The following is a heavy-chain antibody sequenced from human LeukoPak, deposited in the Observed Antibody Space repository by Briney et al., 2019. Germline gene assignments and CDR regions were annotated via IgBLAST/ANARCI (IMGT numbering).Heavy chain of an antibody. D-gene: IGHD3-22*01. V-gene: IGHV4-39*01. J-gene: IGHJ4*02. CDR1: GGSISSSRYY. CDR3: ARRITYYYDSSGYYPFDY. Sequence: SETLSLTCTVSGGSISSSRYYWGWIRQPPGKGLEWIGSIYYSGSTYYNPSLKSRVTISVDTSKNQFSLKLSSVTAADTAVYYCARRITYYYDSSGYYPFDYWGQGTLVTVSS. CDR2: IYYSGST.